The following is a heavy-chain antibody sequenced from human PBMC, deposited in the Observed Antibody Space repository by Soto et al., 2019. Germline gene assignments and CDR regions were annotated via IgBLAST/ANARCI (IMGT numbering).Heavy chain of an antibody. V-gene: IGHV3-23*01. CDR2: ISGSGGNT. CDR1: GFTFSGYA. D-gene: IGHD6-6*01. CDR3: ARYLSSSSPYYFYGMDV. Sequence: PLGSLRLSCAASGFTFSGYAMSWVLQPPGKGLEWVSTISGSGGNTYYADSVKGRFTISRDNSKNTLYLQMNSLRADDTAVYYCARYLSSSSPYYFYGMDVWGQGTTVTSP. J-gene: IGHJ6*02.